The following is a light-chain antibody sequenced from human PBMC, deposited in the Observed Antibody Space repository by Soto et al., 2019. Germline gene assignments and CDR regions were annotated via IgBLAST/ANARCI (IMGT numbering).Light chain of an antibody. J-gene: IGLJ1*01. CDR2: DSN. Sequence: AGQDVHWYRQLPGAAPKFLISDSNNRASGVPDRFSVSKSGASASLAITGLRAEDEGDYFCQSYGTSLSGLYVFGTGTKVTVL. CDR3: QSYGTSLSGLYV. CDR1: AGQD. V-gene: IGLV1-40*03.